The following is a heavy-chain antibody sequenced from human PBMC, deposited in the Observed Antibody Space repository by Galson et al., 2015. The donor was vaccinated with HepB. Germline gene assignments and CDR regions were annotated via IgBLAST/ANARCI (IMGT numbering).Heavy chain of an antibody. CDR2: INPNSGDT. V-gene: IGHV1-2*02. J-gene: IGHJ2*01. CDR1: GYTFTGYY. Sequence: SVKVSCKASGYTFTGYYMHWVRQAPGQGLEWMGWINPNSGDTNYAQKFQGRVTMTRDTSISTAYMELSRLRSDDTAVYYCARDQGDFWSGYYTGWYFDLWGRGTLVTVSS. D-gene: IGHD3-3*01. CDR3: ARDQGDFWSGYYTGWYFDL.